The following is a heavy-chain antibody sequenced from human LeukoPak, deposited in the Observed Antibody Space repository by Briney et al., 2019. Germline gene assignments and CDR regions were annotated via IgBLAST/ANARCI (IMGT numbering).Heavy chain of an antibody. V-gene: IGHV1-69*04. D-gene: IGHD3-16*01. J-gene: IGHJ6*03. CDR1: GGTFSSYA. CDR3: ARVGGSDYYYMDV. Sequence: ASVKVSCKASGGTFSSYAISWVRQAPGQGLEWMGRIIPILGIANYAQKFQGRVTITADKSTSTAYMELSSLRSEDTAVYYCARVGGSDYYYMDVWGKGTTVTVSS. CDR2: IIPILGIA.